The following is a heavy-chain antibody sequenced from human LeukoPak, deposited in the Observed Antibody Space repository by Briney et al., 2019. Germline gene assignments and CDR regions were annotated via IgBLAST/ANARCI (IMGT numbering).Heavy chain of an antibody. CDR2: ISYDGSNK. J-gene: IGHJ4*02. CDR1: GFTFSSYG. V-gene: IGHV3-30*03. D-gene: IGHD1-26*01. CDR3: ARDGQWELLDGGEGLDY. Sequence: GGSLRLSCAASGFTFSSYGMHWVRQAPGKGLEWVAVISYDGSNKYYADSVKGRFTISRDNSKNTLNLQMNNLRAEDTAVYYCARDGQWELLDGGEGLDYWGQGTLVTVSS.